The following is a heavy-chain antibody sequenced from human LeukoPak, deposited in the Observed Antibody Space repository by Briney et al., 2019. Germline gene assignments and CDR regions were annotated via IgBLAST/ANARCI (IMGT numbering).Heavy chain of an antibody. CDR2: IYYSGST. J-gene: IGHJ3*02. D-gene: IGHD6-13*01. CDR1: GGSISSGDYY. V-gene: IGHV4-30-4*01. Sequence: SETLSLTCTVSGGSISSGDYYWRWIRQPPGKGLEWIGYIYYSGSTYYNPSLKSRVTISVDTSKNQFSLKLSSVTAADTAVYYCASMAWEAAGGGWAFDIWGQGTMVTVSS. CDR3: ASMAWEAAGGGWAFDI.